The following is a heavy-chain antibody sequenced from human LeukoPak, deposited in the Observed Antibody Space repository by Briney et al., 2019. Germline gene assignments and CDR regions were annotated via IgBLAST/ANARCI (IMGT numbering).Heavy chain of an antibody. CDR3: ARSIQLWPHSTFDY. Sequence: GGSLRLSCAASGFTVSSNYMSWVRQAPGKGLEWVSVIYSGGSTYYADSVKGRFTISRVNSKNTLYLQMNSLRAEDTAVYYCARSIQLWPHSTFDYWGQGTLVTVSS. CDR2: IYSGGST. CDR1: GFTVSSNY. J-gene: IGHJ4*02. D-gene: IGHD5-18*01. V-gene: IGHV3-66*01.